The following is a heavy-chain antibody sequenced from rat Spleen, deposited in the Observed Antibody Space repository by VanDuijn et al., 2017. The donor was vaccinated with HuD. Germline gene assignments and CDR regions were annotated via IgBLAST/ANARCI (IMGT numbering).Heavy chain of an antibody. CDR1: GFTFSSYG. CDR2: ISSRSGT. Sequence: AVQLVESGGGLVQPGKSLKLSCSASGFTFSSYGMHWIRQAPGKGLDWVAYISSRSGTVYADAVKERFTISRDNAKNTLYLQLNSLKSEDTAIYYCARSYYDGTYYYFDYWGQGVMLTVSS. J-gene: IGHJ2*01. CDR3: ARSYYDGTYYYFDY. D-gene: IGHD1-12*02. V-gene: IGHV5-62*01.